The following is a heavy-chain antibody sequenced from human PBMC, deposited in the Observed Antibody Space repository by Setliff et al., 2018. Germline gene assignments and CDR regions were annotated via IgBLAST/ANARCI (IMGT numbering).Heavy chain of an antibody. D-gene: IGHD2-21*01. J-gene: IGHJ4*02. V-gene: IGHV1-18*01. CDR2: ISPYSGET. CDR1: GFNFITYG. CDR3: TTSRAPRVVLAADFDL. Sequence: ASVKVSCKTSGFNFITYGFSWVRQAPGQGLEWMGWISPYSGETNNAQKFQDRLSVTADTPSKTIYMELRSLTSDDTAVYFCTTSRAPRVVLAADFDLWGQGTLVTVSS.